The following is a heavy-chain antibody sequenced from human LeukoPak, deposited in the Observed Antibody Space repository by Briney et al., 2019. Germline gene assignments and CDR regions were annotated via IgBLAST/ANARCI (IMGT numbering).Heavy chain of an antibody. V-gene: IGHV3-23*01. J-gene: IGHJ3*02. CDR2: ISGSGGST. CDR3: AKTRVPRSSSDAFDI. CDR1: GFTFSSYA. D-gene: IGHD6-6*01. Sequence: GGSLRLSCAASGFTFSSYAMSWVRQAPGKGLEWVSAISGSGGSTYYADSVKGRFTISRDNSKNTLYLQMNSLRAEDTAVYYSAKTRVPRSSSDAFDIWGQGTMVTVSS.